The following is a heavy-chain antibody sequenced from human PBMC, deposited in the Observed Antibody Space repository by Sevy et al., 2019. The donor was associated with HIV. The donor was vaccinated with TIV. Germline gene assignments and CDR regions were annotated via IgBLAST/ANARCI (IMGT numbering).Heavy chain of an antibody. CDR1: GFTFGDYY. CDR2: ISSSGDSI. V-gene: IGHV3-11*01. J-gene: IGHJ2*01. CDR3: AREGALRYFDL. Sequence: RGCLRLSCAASGFTFGDYYMTWIRQTPMKGLQWLSYISSSGDSIFYAGSVKGRFTISRVNAKNSLYLQINSLRAEDTAVYYCAREGALRYFDLWGRGTLVVVSS.